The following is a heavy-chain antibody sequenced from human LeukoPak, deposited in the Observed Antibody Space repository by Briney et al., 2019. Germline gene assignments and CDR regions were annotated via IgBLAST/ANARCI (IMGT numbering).Heavy chain of an antibody. CDR2: IGGYTGHT. CDR3: ARDGSCSGGSCAMDGWFDP. D-gene: IGHD2-15*01. Sequence: GASVKVSCKAPGGTFNSYGISWVRQAPGQGLEWMGWIGGYTGHTNYVQKFQGRVTMTTDTSTSTAYMELRSLTSDDTAVYYCARDGSCSGGSCAMDGWFDPWGQGTLVTVSS. J-gene: IGHJ5*02. V-gene: IGHV1-18*01. CDR1: GGTFNSYG.